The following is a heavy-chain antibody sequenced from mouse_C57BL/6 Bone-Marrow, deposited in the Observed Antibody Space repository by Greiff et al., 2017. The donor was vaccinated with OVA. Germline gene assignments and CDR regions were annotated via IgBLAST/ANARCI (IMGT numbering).Heavy chain of an antibody. Sequence: QVQLQQPGAELVKPGASVKMSCKASGYTFTSYWITWVKQRPGPGLEWLGDIYPGSGSHNYNEKFKRKATLTVDTSARTAYMQLSSLTSEDSAVYYCAIITTVVDYFDYWGQGTTLTVSS. D-gene: IGHD1-1*01. V-gene: IGHV1-55*01. CDR1: GYTFTSYW. CDR2: IYPGSGSH. J-gene: IGHJ2*01. CDR3: AIITTVVDYFDY.